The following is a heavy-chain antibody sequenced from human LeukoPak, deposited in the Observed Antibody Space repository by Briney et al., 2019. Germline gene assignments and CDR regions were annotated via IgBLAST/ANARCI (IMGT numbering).Heavy chain of an antibody. Sequence: GGSLRLSCAASGFSFSNYGMHWVRHAPGKGLECVAVISYDGSNKYYAESVKGRFTISRDNSKNKLYLQMNSLRAEDTAVYYCAKVPTIASAVVPAAPYYFDYWGQGTLVTV. D-gene: IGHD2-2*01. V-gene: IGHV3-30*18. CDR2: ISYDGSNK. J-gene: IGHJ4*02. CDR1: GFSFSNYG. CDR3: AKVPTIASAVVPAAPYYFDY.